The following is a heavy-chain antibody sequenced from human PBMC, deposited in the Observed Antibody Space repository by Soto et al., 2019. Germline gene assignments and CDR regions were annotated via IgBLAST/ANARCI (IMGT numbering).Heavy chain of an antibody. CDR3: ARDKGRDGSGTYYVSPDAFDI. CDR2: ISSSSDYM. D-gene: IGHD3-10*01. V-gene: IGHV3-21*01. Sequence: EVQLVESGGGLVKPGGSLRLSCAASGFTFSSYSMNWVRQAPGKGLEWVSSISSSSDYMYYADSVKGRFTISRDNAKNSLYLQMNSLRAEDTAVYYCARDKGRDGSGTYYVSPDAFDIWGQGTMVTVSS. CDR1: GFTFSSYS. J-gene: IGHJ3*02.